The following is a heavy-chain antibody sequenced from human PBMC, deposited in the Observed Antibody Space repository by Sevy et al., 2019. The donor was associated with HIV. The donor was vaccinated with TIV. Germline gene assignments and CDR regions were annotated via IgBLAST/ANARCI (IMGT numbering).Heavy chain of an antibody. Sequence: GGSLRLSCAASGFTFSSYDMHWVRQATGKGLEWVSAIGTAGDTYYPGSVKGRFTISRENAKNSLYLQMNSLRAGDTAVYYCARSNGVRGHHNAFDIWGQGTMVTVSS. D-gene: IGHD3-10*01. CDR3: ARSNGVRGHHNAFDI. CDR2: IGTAGDT. CDR1: GFTFSSYD. V-gene: IGHV3-13*01. J-gene: IGHJ3*02.